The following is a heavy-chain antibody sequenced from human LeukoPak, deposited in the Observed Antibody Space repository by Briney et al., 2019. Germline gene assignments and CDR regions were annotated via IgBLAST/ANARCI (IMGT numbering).Heavy chain of an antibody. J-gene: IGHJ6*02. D-gene: IGHD3-10*01. Sequence: GGSLRLSCAASGFTFSNYAMTWVRQAPGKGLELVSVISASGRNRDYADSVKGRFTISRDNAENTLSLLMNSLRAEDTAIYYCARVYGSGVNVWGQGTTVTVSS. CDR2: ISASGRNR. V-gene: IGHV3-23*01. CDR1: GFTFSNYA. CDR3: ARVYGSGVNV.